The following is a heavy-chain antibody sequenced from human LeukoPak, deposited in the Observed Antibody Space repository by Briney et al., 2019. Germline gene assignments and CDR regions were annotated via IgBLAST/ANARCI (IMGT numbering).Heavy chain of an antibody. CDR3: ARGYDILTGYYT. Sequence: SETLSLTCAVCGGSFSGYYWSWIRQPPGKGLEWIGEINHSGSTNYNPSLKSRVTISVDTSKNQFSLKLSSVTAADTAVYYCARGYDILTGYYTWGQGTLVTVSS. D-gene: IGHD3-9*01. V-gene: IGHV4-34*01. J-gene: IGHJ4*02. CDR1: GGSFSGYY. CDR2: INHSGST.